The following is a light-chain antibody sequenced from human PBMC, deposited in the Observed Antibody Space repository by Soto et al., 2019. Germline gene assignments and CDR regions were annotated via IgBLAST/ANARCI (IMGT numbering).Light chain of an antibody. CDR3: QQYGSSLGVT. CDR1: QSVSSSY. Sequence: EIVLTQSPGTLSLSPGERAILSCRASQSVSSSYLAWYQQKPGQAPRLLIYGASSRATGIPDRFSGSGSGTDFTLTISRLEPEDFAVYYCQQYGSSLGVTFGGGTKVDI. CDR2: GAS. V-gene: IGKV3-20*01. J-gene: IGKJ4*01.